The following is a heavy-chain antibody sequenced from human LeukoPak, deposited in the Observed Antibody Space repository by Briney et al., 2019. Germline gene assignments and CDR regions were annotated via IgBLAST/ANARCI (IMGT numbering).Heavy chain of an antibody. J-gene: IGHJ5*02. CDR2: IYYSGST. CDR1: GGSISSYY. CDR3: AREGYCSSTSCYDLGWFDP. D-gene: IGHD2-2*01. V-gene: IGHV4-59*08. Sequence: SETLSLTCTVSGGSISSYYWSWIRQPPGKGLEWIGYIYYSGSTNYNPSLKGRVTISVDTSKNQFSLKLSSVTAADTAVYYCAREGYCSSTSCYDLGWFDPWGQGTLVTVSS.